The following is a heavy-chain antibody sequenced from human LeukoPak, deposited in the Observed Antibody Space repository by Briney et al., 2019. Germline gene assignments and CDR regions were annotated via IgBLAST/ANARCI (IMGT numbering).Heavy chain of an antibody. CDR2: ISGDGGGT. Sequence: PGGSLRLSCAASGFXFSNWAITWVRQAPGMGLEWVSSISGDGGGTYYADSVKGRFTVSRDNSKNTLYLEINSLRLDDTAVYYCALGTAADVWGQGTLVIVSS. D-gene: IGHD6-25*01. CDR3: ALGTAADV. CDR1: GFXFSNWA. J-gene: IGHJ4*02. V-gene: IGHV3-23*01.